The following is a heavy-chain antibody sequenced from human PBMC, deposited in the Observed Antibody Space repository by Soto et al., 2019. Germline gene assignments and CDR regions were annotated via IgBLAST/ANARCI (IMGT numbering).Heavy chain of an antibody. V-gene: IGHV3-21*01. J-gene: IGHJ6*02. CDR1: GFTFSSYS. CDR2: ISSSSSYI. D-gene: IGHD6-19*01. Sequence: PGGSLRLSCAASGFTFSSYSMNWVRQAPGKGLEWVSSISSSSSYIYYADSVKGRFTISRDNAKNSLYLQMNSLRAEDTAVYYCARERFSSGWSGGMDVWGQGTRSPSP. CDR3: ARERFSSGWSGGMDV.